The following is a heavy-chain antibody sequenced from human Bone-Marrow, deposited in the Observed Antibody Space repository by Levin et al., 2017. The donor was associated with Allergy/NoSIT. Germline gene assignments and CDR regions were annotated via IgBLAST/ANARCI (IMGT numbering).Heavy chain of an antibody. CDR2: IYWNDDK. Sequence: SGPTLVKPTQTLTLTCTLSGFSLSPSGVSVGWIRQPPGKALECLAVIYWNDDKQYSPSLKTRLTITKDTSENQVVLTMTNMDPMDTATYYCAHRSDNYYFFGTDVWGQGTTVTVSS. CDR3: AHRSDNYYFFGTDV. V-gene: IGHV2-5*01. CDR1: GFSLSPSGVS. J-gene: IGHJ6*02.